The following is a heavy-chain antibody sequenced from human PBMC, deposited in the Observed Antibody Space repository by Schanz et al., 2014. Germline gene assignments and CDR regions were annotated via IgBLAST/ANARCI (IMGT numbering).Heavy chain of an antibody. CDR1: GYTFTSDS. J-gene: IGHJ5*02. D-gene: IGHD5-12*01. CDR2: INPSGGST. CDR3: ARGPLGTSP. V-gene: IGHV1-46*01. Sequence: QVQLVQSGAEVKKPGASVKVSCKASGYTFTSDSMHWVRQAPGQGLEWMGMINPSGGSTTYAQKFQGRVTMTRDTSTSTVYMELSSLKSEDTAVYYCARGPLGTSPWGQGTLVNVSS.